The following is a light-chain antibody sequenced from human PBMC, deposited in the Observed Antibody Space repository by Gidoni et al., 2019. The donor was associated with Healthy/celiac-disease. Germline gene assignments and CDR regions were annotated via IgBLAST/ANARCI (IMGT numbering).Light chain of an antibody. CDR1: QSVSSY. CDR2: DAS. CDR3: QQRSNWPPSIT. J-gene: IGKJ5*01. Sequence: EIVLTQSPATLSLSPGERATLSCRASQSVSSYLAWYQQKPGQAPRLLISDASNRATGIPARFSCSGSGTDFTLTISSLEPEDFAVYYCQQRSNWPPSITFGQGTRLEIK. V-gene: IGKV3-11*01.